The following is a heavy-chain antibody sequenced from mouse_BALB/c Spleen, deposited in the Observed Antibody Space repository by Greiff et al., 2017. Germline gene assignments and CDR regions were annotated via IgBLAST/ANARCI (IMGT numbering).Heavy chain of an antibody. V-gene: IGHV5-9-4*01. CDR1: GFTFSSYA. J-gene: IGHJ2*01. Sequence: EVQGVESGGGLVKPGGSLKLSCAASGFTFSSYAMSWVRQSPEKRLEWVAEISSGGSYTYYPDTVTGRFTISRDNAKNTLYLEMSSLRSEDTAMYYCARKEGYGYFDYWGQGTTLTVSS. D-gene: IGHD3-2*02. CDR2: ISSGGSYT. CDR3: ARKEGYGYFDY.